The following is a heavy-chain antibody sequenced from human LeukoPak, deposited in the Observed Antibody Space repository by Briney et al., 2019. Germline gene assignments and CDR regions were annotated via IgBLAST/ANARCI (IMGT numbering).Heavy chain of an antibody. J-gene: IGHJ4*02. CDR3: AKTDCISTSCYPKY. CDR2: INSDGSST. D-gene: IGHD2-2*01. CDR1: GFIFNSHA. Sequence: PGGSLRLSCAASGFIFNSHAMYWVRQAPGKGLVWVSRINSDGSSTTYADSVKGRFTISRDNAKNTLYLQMNSLRAEDTAVYYCAKTDCISTSCYPKYWGQGTLVTVSS. V-gene: IGHV3-74*01.